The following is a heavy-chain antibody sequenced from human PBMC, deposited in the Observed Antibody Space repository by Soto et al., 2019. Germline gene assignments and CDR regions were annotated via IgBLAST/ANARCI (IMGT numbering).Heavy chain of an antibody. J-gene: IGHJ5*02. CDR3: ARSLSRAYNWFDP. CDR2: IYYSGST. CDR1: GGSISSYY. V-gene: IGHV4-59*01. Sequence: SSETLSLTCTVSGGSISSYYWSWIRQPPGKGLEWIGYIYYSGSTNYNPSLKSRVTISVDTSKNQFSLKLSSVTAADTAVYYCARSLSRAYNWFDPWGQGTLVTVSS. D-gene: IGHD2-2*01.